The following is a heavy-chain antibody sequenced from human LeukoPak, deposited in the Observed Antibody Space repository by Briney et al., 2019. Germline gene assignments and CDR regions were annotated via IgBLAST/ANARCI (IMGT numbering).Heavy chain of an antibody. Sequence: GGSLRLSCAASGFTFSNAWMSWVRQAPGKGLEWVGRIKSKTDGGTTDYAAPVKGRFTISRDDSKNTLYLQMNSLKTEDTAVYYCTVGYYYDSSGYFGHFDHWGQGTLVTVSS. D-gene: IGHD3-22*01. CDR3: TVGYYYDSSGYFGHFDH. CDR2: IKSKTDGGTT. CDR1: GFTFSNAW. J-gene: IGHJ4*02. V-gene: IGHV3-15*01.